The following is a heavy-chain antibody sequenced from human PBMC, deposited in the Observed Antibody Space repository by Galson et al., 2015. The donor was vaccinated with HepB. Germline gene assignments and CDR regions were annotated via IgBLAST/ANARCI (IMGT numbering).Heavy chain of an antibody. CDR1: GDSVSSNSAA. J-gene: IGHJ6*02. Sequence: CAISGDSVSSNSAAWNWIRQSPSRGLEWLGRTYYRSKWYNDYAVSVKSRITINPDTSKNQFSLQLNSVTPEDTAVYYCAREAKFLYSSGWYDQMNYYYYGMDVWGQGTTVPASS. CDR3: AREAKFLYSSGWYDQMNYYYYGMDV. D-gene: IGHD6-19*01. CDR2: TYYRSKWYN. V-gene: IGHV6-1*01.